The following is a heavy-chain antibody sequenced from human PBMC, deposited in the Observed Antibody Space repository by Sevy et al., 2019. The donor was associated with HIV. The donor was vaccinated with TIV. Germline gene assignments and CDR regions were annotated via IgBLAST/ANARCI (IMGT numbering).Heavy chain of an antibody. CDR1: GYTLTQFS. Sequence: ASVKVTCKVSGYTLTQFSMHWVRQAPGKGLEWMTTFDPEDGDPEDGKTIYAQKFLGRVTMTEDTSTDTAYMELSSLRSDDTAVYYCATTKDYYDSSGYPFDYWGQGTLVTVSS. J-gene: IGHJ4*02. CDR3: ATTKDYYDSSGYPFDY. D-gene: IGHD3-22*01. V-gene: IGHV1-24*01. CDR2: GDPEDGKT.